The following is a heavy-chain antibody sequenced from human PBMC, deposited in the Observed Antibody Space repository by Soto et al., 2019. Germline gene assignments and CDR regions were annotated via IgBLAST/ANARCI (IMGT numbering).Heavy chain of an antibody. V-gene: IGHV3-64*02. CDR1: GFTFSSYA. CDR3: AREGRGYSYGAFDY. CDR2: ISSNGGST. Sequence: EVQLVESGEGLAQPGGSLRLSCAASGFTFSSYAMHWVRQAPGKGLEYVSAISSNGGSTYYADSVKGRFTISRDNSKNTLYLQMGSLRAEDMAVYYCAREGRGYSYGAFDYWGQGTLVTVSS. D-gene: IGHD5-18*01. J-gene: IGHJ4*02.